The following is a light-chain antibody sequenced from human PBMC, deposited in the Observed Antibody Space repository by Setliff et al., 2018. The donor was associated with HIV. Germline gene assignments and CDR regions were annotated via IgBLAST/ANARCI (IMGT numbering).Light chain of an antibody. CDR3: SPYTSSSTYV. Sequence: SLLTQPASVSGSPGQSITISCTGTSSDVGGYNYVSWYQQHQGKALKLMIYDVSKRPSGVSNRFSGSKSGNTASLTISGLQAEDEADYYCSPYTSSSTYVCGSGTKGTV. J-gene: IGLJ1*01. CDR2: DVS. CDR1: SSDVGGYNY. V-gene: IGLV2-14*01.